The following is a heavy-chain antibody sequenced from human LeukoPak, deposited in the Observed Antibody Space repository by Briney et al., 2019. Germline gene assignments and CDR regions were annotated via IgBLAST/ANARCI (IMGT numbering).Heavy chain of an antibody. CDR3: ARGSGGATTPFDY. CDR1: GGSISSSNW. D-gene: IGHD1-26*01. V-gene: IGHV4-4*02. Sequence: PSETLSLTCAVSGGSISSSNWWSWVRQPPGKGLEWIGYIYYSGSTNYNPSLKSRVTISVDTSKNQFSLKLSSVTAADTAVYYCARGSGGATTPFDYWGQGTLVTVSS. J-gene: IGHJ4*02. CDR2: IYYSGST.